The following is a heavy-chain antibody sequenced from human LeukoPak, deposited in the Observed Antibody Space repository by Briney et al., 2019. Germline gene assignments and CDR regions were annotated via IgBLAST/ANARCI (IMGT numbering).Heavy chain of an antibody. D-gene: IGHD2-15*01. J-gene: IGHJ3*02. CDR3: ARDPAYSMAFDI. Sequence: ASVKVSCKASGGTFSSYAISWVRQAPGQGLEWMGGIIPIFGTANYAQKFQGRVTITADESTSTAYMELSSLRSEDTAVYYCARDPAYSMAFDIWGQGTMVTVPS. V-gene: IGHV1-69*13. CDR1: GGTFSSYA. CDR2: IIPIFGTA.